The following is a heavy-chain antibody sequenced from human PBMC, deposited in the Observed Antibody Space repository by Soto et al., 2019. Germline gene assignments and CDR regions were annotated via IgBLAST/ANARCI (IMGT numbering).Heavy chain of an antibody. Sequence: QLQLQESGPGLVKPSETLSLTCTVSGGSISSSRYYWAWIRQPPGKGLEWIGSIFNSGSTFHNPSLKSRVTVSVDTSKTQFSLKLSSVTAADTAMFYCARHRARYDVLDYSYGMDVWGRGTTVTVSS. CDR3: ARHRARYDVLDYSYGMDV. J-gene: IGHJ6*02. D-gene: IGHD3-9*01. CDR2: IFNSGST. V-gene: IGHV4-39*01. CDR1: GGSISSSRYY.